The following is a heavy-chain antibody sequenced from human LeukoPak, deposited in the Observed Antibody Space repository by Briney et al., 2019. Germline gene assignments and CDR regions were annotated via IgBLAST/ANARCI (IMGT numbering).Heavy chain of an antibody. V-gene: IGHV1-69*08. D-gene: IGHD4-17*01. CDR3: ARDHLSGYGDLDY. Sequence: SVKVSCKASGGTLSNHIITWVRQAPGQVLEWLGRIIPILDTTNYAQKFQDRVTITADKSTSTVYMELSSLTSDDTATYYCARDHLSGYGDLDYWGQGTLVTVSS. CDR1: GGTLSNHI. CDR2: IIPILDTT. J-gene: IGHJ4*02.